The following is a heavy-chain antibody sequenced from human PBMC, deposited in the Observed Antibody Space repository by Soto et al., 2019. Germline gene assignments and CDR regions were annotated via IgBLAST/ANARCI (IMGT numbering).Heavy chain of an antibody. Sequence: QVQLVQSGAEVKKPGASVKVSCKASGYTFTSYDINWVRQATGQGLEWMGWMNPNSGNTGYAQKFQGRVTMTRNTSIRTAYMELSSLGCEDTAVYYCARAPMYYDILTGYYNYYYYMDVWGKGTTVTVSS. D-gene: IGHD3-9*01. CDR1: GYTFTSYD. CDR3: ARAPMYYDILTGYYNYYYYMDV. CDR2: MNPNSGNT. V-gene: IGHV1-8*01. J-gene: IGHJ6*03.